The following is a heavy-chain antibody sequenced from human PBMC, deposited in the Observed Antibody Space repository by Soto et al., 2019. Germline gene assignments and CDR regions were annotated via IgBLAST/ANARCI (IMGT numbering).Heavy chain of an antibody. CDR3: TQGYCSGGSCYQYYFDY. V-gene: IGHV3-66*01. J-gene: IGHJ4*02. CDR2: IYSGGST. D-gene: IGHD2-15*01. Sequence: EVQLVESGGGLVQPGGSLRLSCAASGFIVSSNYMSWVRQAPGKGLEWVSVIYSGGSTYYEYSVKGRFTISRDNSKNTLYLQTNSLRAEDTAVYYCTQGYCSGGSCYQYYFDYWGQGPLVTVSS. CDR1: GFIVSSNY.